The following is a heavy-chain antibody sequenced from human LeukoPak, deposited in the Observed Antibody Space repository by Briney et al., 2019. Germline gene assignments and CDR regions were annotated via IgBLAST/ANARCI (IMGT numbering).Heavy chain of an antibody. CDR2: INPNSGGT. Sequence: ASVKVSCKASGYTFTCYYMHWVQQAPGQGLEWMGRINPNSGGTNYAQKFQGRVTMTRDTSISTAYMELSRLRSDDTAVYYCARAYSSSWKGDGMDVWGQGTTVTVSS. D-gene: IGHD6-6*01. V-gene: IGHV1-2*06. J-gene: IGHJ6*02. CDR3: ARAYSSSWKGDGMDV. CDR1: GYTFTCYY.